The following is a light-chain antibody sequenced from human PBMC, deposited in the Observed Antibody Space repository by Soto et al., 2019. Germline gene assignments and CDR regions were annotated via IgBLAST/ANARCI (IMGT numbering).Light chain of an antibody. J-gene: IGKJ3*01. V-gene: IGKV3-20*01. CDR2: GAS. Sequence: IVLTQSPGTLSLSPGDRATLSCRASRAISSSFLAWYQQKPGQAPRLLIYGASSRATGIPDRSSGSGSGTDFTLIISRLEPEDFAVYYCQQYGGSPLLTFGPGTKVDIK. CDR3: QQYGGSPLLT. CDR1: RAISSSF.